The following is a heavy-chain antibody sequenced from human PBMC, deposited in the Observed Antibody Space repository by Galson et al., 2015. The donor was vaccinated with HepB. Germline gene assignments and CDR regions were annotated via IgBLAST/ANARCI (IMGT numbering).Heavy chain of an antibody. CDR2: FDPEDGET. Sequence: SVKVSCKVSGYTLTELSMHWVRQAPGKGLEWMGGFDPEDGETIYAQKFQGRVTMTEDTSTDTAYMELSSLRSEDTAVYYCATHALYDSSGYPFYYYYGMVVWGQGTTVTVSS. CDR3: ATHALYDSSGYPFYYYYGMVV. D-gene: IGHD3-22*01. J-gene: IGHJ6*02. V-gene: IGHV1-24*01. CDR1: GYTLTELS.